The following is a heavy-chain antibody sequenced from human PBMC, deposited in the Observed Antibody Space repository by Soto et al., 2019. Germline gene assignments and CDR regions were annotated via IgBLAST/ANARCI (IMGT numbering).Heavy chain of an antibody. Sequence: GGSLRLSCAASGFTFRTYGMHWVRQAPGKGLEWVAVIWYDGSNKYYADSVKGRFTISRDNTKNTMYLQMNSLRAEDTAVSYCARDPLGPRIFDYWGQGTLVTVSS. J-gene: IGHJ4*02. CDR3: ARDPLGPRIFDY. CDR1: GFTFRTYG. V-gene: IGHV3-33*01. CDR2: IWYDGSNK.